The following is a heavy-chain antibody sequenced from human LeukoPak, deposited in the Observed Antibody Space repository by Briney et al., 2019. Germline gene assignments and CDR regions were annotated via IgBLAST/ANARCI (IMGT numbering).Heavy chain of an antibody. CDR1: GYTFSGYY. J-gene: IGHJ5*02. CDR2: ISPTGSFT. Sequence: ASVKVSCKASGYTFSGYYMHWVRQAPGQGPEWMALISPTGSFTAYAQKFQGRVTLTRDLSTSTDYLELRSLRSEDTAVYYCARDISARDEAWWFDPWGQGTLVTVSS. V-gene: IGHV1-46*01. D-gene: IGHD5-24*01. CDR3: ARDISARDEAWWFDP.